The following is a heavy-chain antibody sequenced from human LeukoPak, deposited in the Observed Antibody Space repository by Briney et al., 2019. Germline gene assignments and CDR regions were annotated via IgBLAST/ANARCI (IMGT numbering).Heavy chain of an antibody. D-gene: IGHD4-17*01. CDR2: IRYDGSNK. V-gene: IGHV3-30*02. J-gene: IGHJ4*02. CDR1: GFTFSSYG. CDR3: AKVRSNGYGDYSSFDY. Sequence: PGGSLRLSCAASGFTFSSYGMHWVRQAPGKGLERVAFIRYDGSNKYYADSVKGRFTISRDNSRNTLYLQMNSLRAEDTAVYYCAKVRSNGYGDYSSFDYWGQGTLVTVSS.